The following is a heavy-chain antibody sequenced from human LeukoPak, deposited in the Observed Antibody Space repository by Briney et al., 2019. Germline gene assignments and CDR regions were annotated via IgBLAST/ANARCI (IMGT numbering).Heavy chain of an antibody. J-gene: IGHJ4*02. V-gene: IGHV4-4*07. CDR1: GGSISIYY. Sequence: SETLSLTCTVSGGSISIYYWSWIRQPAGKGLEWIGRIDTSGITNYNPSLKSRVSMSVDTSKNQFSLRLSSVTAADTAVYYCARSPIRTGGVDYWGQGTLVTVSS. CDR3: ARSPIRTGGVDY. CDR2: IDTSGIT. D-gene: IGHD3-16*01.